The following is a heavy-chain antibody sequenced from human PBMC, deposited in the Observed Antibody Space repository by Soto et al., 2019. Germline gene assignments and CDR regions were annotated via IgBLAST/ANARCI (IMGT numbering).Heavy chain of an antibody. D-gene: IGHD3-22*01. CDR2: ISYDGSNK. CDR1: GFTFSSYA. Sequence: PGGSLRLSCAASGFTFSSYAMHWVRQAPGKGLEWVAVISYDGSNKYYADSVKGRFTISRDNSKNTLYLQMNSLRAEGTAVCYCARASDYYDSSGYYPRFDYWGQGTLVTVSS. CDR3: ARASDYYDSSGYYPRFDY. V-gene: IGHV3-30-3*01. J-gene: IGHJ4*02.